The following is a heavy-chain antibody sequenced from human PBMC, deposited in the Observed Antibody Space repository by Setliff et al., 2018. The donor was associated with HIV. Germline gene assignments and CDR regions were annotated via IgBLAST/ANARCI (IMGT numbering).Heavy chain of an antibody. J-gene: IGHJ4*02. D-gene: IGHD6-13*01. CDR2: IYYRGAT. Sequence: PSETLSLTCTVSGGSISDDGHCWTWIRQRPGKGLEWIAYIYYRGATYYNPSLKSRVALSLDSSKNHFSLKLTSLTAADTAVYYCARAGGYSSPLGYWGQGTLVTVSS. V-gene: IGHV4-31*03. CDR1: GGSISDDGHC. CDR3: ARAGGYSSPLGY.